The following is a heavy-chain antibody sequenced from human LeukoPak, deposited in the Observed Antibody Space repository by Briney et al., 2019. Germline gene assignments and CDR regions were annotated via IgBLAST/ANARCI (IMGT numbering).Heavy chain of an antibody. CDR2: SSGSGGST. Sequence: GGSLRPSCAASGFTFSSYAMSWVRQAPGKGLEWVSASSGSGGSTYYADSVKGRCTISRDNSKNTLYLQMNSLRAEDTAVYYCAKDTIAAAGYFDYWGQGTLVTVSS. V-gene: IGHV3-23*01. D-gene: IGHD6-13*01. CDR1: GFTFSSYA. CDR3: AKDTIAAAGYFDY. J-gene: IGHJ4*02.